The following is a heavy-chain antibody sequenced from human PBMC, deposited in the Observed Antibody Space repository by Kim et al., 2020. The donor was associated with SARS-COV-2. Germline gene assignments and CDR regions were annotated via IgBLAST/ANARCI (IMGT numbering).Heavy chain of an antibody. CDR3: ARHPLQTTIAAAGNGHYYYGMDV. J-gene: IGHJ6*02. CDR1: GYSFTSYW. D-gene: IGHD6-13*01. V-gene: IGHV5-10-1*01. Sequence: GESLKISCKGSGYSFTSYWISWVRQMPGKGLEWMGRIDPSDSYTNYSPSFQGHVTISADKSISTAYLQWSSLKASDTAMYYCARHPLQTTIAAAGNGHYYYGMDVWGQGTTVTVSS. CDR2: IDPSDSYT.